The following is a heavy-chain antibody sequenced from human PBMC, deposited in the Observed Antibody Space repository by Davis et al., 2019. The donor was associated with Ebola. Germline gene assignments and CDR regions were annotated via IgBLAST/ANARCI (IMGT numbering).Heavy chain of an antibody. Sequence: SETLSLTCTVSGGSISSYYWSWIRQPPGKGLEWIGYIYYSGITSYNPSLKSRVTISVDTSKNQFSLKLSSVTAADTAVYYCARRLAVAGTHWYFDLWGRGTLVTVSS. D-gene: IGHD6-19*01. CDR1: GGSISSYY. V-gene: IGHV4-59*01. CDR2: IYYSGIT. CDR3: ARRLAVAGTHWYFDL. J-gene: IGHJ2*01.